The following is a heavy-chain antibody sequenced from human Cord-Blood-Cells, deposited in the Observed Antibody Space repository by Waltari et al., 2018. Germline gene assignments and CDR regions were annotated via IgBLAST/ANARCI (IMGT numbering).Heavy chain of an antibody. CDR1: GANFSSSA. Sequence: QVQLVQSGAEVKKPGSSVKVSCKASGANFSSSAISCVRQAPGPGPQWMGGIIPIFGTANYAQKCQGRGTITADESTSTAYMELSSLRSEDTAVYYCARASNYYDSSGYPRFRDAFDIWGQGTMVTVSS. J-gene: IGHJ3*02. CDR2: IIPIFGTA. CDR3: ARASNYYDSSGYPRFRDAFDI. D-gene: IGHD3-22*01. V-gene: IGHV1-69*01.